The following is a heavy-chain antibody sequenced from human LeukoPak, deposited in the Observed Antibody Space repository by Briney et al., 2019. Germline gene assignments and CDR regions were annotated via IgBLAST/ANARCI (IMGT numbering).Heavy chain of an antibody. J-gene: IGHJ5*02. Sequence: SETLSLTCTVSGVSFSNYYWSWIRQPPGKGLEWIGYIYYSGSTNYNLSLKSRVTISVDTSKNQFSLKLSSVTAADTAVYYCARGGSTGTNLNWVDPWGQGTLVTVSS. CDR2: IYYSGST. CDR1: GVSFSNYY. V-gene: IGHV4-59*01. CDR3: ARGGSTGTNLNWVDP. D-gene: IGHD1-1*01.